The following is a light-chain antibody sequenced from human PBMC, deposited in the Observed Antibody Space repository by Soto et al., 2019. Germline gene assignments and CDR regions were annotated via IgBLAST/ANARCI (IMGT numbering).Light chain of an antibody. CDR2: AAS. V-gene: IGKV1-39*01. CDR3: QQYNNWPQT. Sequence: DIQMTQSPSSLSASVGDRVTITCRASQSISSYLNWYQQKPGKAPKLLIYAASSLQSGVPSRFSGSGSGTEFTLTISSLQSEDFAEYHCQQYNNWPQTFGQGTKVDIK. CDR1: QSISSY. J-gene: IGKJ1*01.